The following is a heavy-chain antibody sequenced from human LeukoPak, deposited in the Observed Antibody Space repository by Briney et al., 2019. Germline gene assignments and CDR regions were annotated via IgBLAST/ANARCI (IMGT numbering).Heavy chain of an antibody. CDR1: GFTFSNAW. Sequence: GGSLRLSCAASGFTFSNAWMSWVRQAPGKGLEWVANIKQDGSEKYYVDSVKGRFTISRDNAKNSLYLQMNSLRAEDTAVYYCASLDIVVVPAAIYPFDYWGQGTLVTVSS. CDR2: IKQDGSEK. J-gene: IGHJ4*02. CDR3: ASLDIVVVPAAIYPFDY. D-gene: IGHD2-2*02. V-gene: IGHV3-7*01.